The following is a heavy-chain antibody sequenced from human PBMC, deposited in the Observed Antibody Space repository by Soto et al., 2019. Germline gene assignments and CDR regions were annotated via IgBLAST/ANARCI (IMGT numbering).Heavy chain of an antibody. Sequence: HVQLVQSGAEVKKPGASVTVSCKASGDTFTNYDINWFRQAAGQGLEGMGWLSPNSGNTGYAQKFQGRVTITRTTSIRTAYMGLSSLICEYTAVYYCAPTPPKWGEFHYWGQGTLVTVSS. CDR2: LSPNSGNT. V-gene: IGHV1-8*01. CDR1: GDTFTNYD. CDR3: APTPPKWGEFHY. D-gene: IGHD7-27*01. J-gene: IGHJ4*02.